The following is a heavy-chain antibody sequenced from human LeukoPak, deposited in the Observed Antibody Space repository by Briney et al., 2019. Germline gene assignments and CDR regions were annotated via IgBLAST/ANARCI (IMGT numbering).Heavy chain of an antibody. CDR3: AKSGGHSPWYFDY. D-gene: IGHD4-23*01. CDR2: ISYDGSNK. J-gene: IGHJ4*02. Sequence: SGSSLRLSCAGSGFTFSSYGMHWVRQAPGKGLEWAALISYDGSNKNYAASVKGRFTISRDNSKNTLYLQMNSLRAEDTAVYYCAKSGGHSPWYFDYWGQGTLVTVSS. V-gene: IGHV3-30*18. CDR1: GFTFSSYG.